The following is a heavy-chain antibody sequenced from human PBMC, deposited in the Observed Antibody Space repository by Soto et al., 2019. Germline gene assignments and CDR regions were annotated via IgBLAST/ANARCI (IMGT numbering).Heavy chain of an antibody. D-gene: IGHD1-7*01. J-gene: IGHJ4*02. CDR1: GSTFSSYA. CDR3: ASTPWNYGENRYFDY. Sequence: PGGSLRLSCAASGSTFSSYAMSWVRQAPGKGLEWVSSISGNGYDTYDADSVKGRFTISRDYSKNTLFLQMNSLRVEDTAIYYCASTPWNYGENRYFDYWGQGTLVAVSS. V-gene: IGHV3-23*01. CDR2: ISGNGYDT.